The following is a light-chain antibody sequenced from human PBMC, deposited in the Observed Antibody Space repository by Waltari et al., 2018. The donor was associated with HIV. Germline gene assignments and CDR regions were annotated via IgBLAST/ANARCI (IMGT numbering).Light chain of an antibody. J-gene: IGLJ2*01. CDR2: EVT. Sequence: QSALTQPPSASGSPGPSVTLSCTGTNSDIGTYASVSWYQQHPGKAPKLVISEVTKRPSGVSDRFSGSKSGNTAFLTVSGLQAEDEADYYCSSFANRDGFYVLFGGGTRLTVL. V-gene: IGLV2-8*01. CDR1: NSDIGTYAS. CDR3: SSFANRDGFYVL.